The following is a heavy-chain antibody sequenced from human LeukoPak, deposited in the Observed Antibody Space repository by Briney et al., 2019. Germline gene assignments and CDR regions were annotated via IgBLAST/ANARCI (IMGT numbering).Heavy chain of an antibody. CDR1: GYSIDNGYY. J-gene: IGHJ5*02. D-gene: IGHD6-13*01. Sequence: PSETLSLTCSVSGYSIDNGYYWAWIRQPPGKGLEWIGSIYHSGSAYYNPSLKSRVTISVDTSKNQFSLKMSSVTAADTAVYYCARAYSSSWYWNWFDPWGQGTLVTVSS. CDR3: ARAYSSSWYWNWFDP. V-gene: IGHV4-38-2*02. CDR2: IYHSGSA.